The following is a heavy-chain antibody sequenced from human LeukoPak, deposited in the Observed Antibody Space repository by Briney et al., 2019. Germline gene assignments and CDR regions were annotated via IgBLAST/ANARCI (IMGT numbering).Heavy chain of an antibody. J-gene: IGHJ4*02. CDR3: AKDRGSSTSVFETCFDF. CDR2: ISWNSGDI. CDR1: GFTFDDYA. D-gene: IGHD2-2*01. V-gene: IGHV3-9*01. Sequence: GGSLRLSCAASGFTFDDYAMHWVRQAPGKGLEWVSGISWNSGDIGYADSVKGRFTISRDNAKNSLYLQMNSLRAEDTALYYCAKDRGSSTSVFETCFDFWGQGTLVTVSS.